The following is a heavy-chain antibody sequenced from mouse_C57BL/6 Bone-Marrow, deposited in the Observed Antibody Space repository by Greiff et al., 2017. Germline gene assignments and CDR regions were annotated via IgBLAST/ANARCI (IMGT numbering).Heavy chain of an antibody. D-gene: IGHD1-1*01. Sequence: DVKLVESGGGLVQPGGSMKLSCVASGFTFSNYWMNWVRQSPEKGLEWVAQIRLKSDNYATHYAESVKGRFTISRDDSKSSVYLQMNNLRAEDTGIYYCTAITTVVATDFDYWGQSTTLTVSS. CDR2: IRLKSDNYAT. J-gene: IGHJ2*01. CDR1: GFTFSNYW. CDR3: TAITTVVATDFDY. V-gene: IGHV6-3*01.